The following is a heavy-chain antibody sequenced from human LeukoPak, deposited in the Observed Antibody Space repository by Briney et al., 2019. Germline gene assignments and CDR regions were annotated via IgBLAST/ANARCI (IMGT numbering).Heavy chain of an antibody. J-gene: IGHJ5*02. CDR3: AKSKDYDILTGLT. V-gene: IGHV3-23*01. CDR1: GFTFSSYA. Sequence: GGSLRPSCAASGFTFSSYAMSWVRQAPGKGLEWVSAISGSGGSTYYADSVKGRFTISRDNSKNTLYLQMNSLRAEDTAVYYCAKSKDYDILTGLTWGQGTLVTVSS. CDR2: ISGSGGST. D-gene: IGHD3-9*01.